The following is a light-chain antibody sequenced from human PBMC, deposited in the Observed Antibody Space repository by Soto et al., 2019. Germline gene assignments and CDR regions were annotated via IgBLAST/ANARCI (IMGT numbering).Light chain of an antibody. V-gene: IGKV1-5*03. J-gene: IGKJ1*01. CDR1: QYINKW. CDR2: KAS. CDR3: QQYKRYPRT. Sequence: DIQMTQSPSTLSASVRDRVTITCRASQYINKWLAWYQQKPGKAPNLLIYKASSLESGVPSRFSGSGSGREFTLTISRLQRDDFASYYCQQYKRYPRTFGQGTKVEIK.